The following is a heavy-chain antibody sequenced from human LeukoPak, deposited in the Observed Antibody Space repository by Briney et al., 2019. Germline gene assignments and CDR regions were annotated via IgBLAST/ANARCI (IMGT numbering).Heavy chain of an antibody. CDR2: INHSGST. V-gene: IGHV4-34*01. Sequence: SETLSHTCAVYGGSFSGYYWSWLRQPPGKGLEWIGEINHSGSTNYNPSLKSRVTISVDTSKNQFSLKLSSVTAADTAVYYCARAPGYAVTTKGWFDPWGQGTLVTVSS. D-gene: IGHD4-17*01. CDR3: ARAPGYAVTTKGWFDP. J-gene: IGHJ5*02. CDR1: GGSFSGYY.